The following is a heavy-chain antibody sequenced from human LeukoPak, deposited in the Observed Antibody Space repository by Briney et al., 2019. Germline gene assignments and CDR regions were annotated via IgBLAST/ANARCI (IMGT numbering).Heavy chain of an antibody. J-gene: IGHJ4*02. D-gene: IGHD3-10*01. CDR3: ASGYPMVRGVIRNY. CDR2: IWYDGSNK. V-gene: IGHV3-33*01. CDR1: GFTFSSYG. Sequence: GGSLRLSCAASGFTFSSYGMHWVRQAPGKGLEWVAVIWYDGSNKYYADSVKGRFTISRDNSKNTLYLQMNSLRAADTAVYYCASGYPMVRGVIRNYWGQGTLVTVSS.